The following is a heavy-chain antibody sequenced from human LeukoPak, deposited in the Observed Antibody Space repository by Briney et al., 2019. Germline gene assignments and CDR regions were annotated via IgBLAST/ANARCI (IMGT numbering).Heavy chain of an antibody. CDR1: GGSFSGYY. CDR2: IYYTGST. Sequence: PSETLSLTCAVYGGSFSGYYWSWIRQPPGKGLEWIGYIYYTGSTNYNPSLRSRVTISGDTSKSQFSLKLSSVTAADSAVYYCASGGYSYGKFDYWGQGTLVTVSS. V-gene: IGHV4-59*01. J-gene: IGHJ4*02. D-gene: IGHD5-18*01. CDR3: ASGGYSYGKFDY.